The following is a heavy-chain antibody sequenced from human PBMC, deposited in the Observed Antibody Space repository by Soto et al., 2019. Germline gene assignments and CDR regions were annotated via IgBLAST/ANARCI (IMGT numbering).Heavy chain of an antibody. CDR3: ARRTRTNGVWP. Sequence: GESLKXSCKGSGYSFTSYWIGWVRQMPGKGLEWMGIIYPGDSDTXXSPXXXXXXXXXXXXXISTAYLQWSSLKASDTAMSYCARRTRTNGVWPWGQGTLVTVSS. D-gene: IGHD2-8*01. J-gene: IGHJ5*02. V-gene: IGHV5-51*01. CDR1: GYSFTSYW. CDR2: IYPGDSDT.